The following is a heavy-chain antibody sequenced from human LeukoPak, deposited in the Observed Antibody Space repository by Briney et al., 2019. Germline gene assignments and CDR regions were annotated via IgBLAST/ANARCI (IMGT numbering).Heavy chain of an antibody. J-gene: IGHJ4*02. CDR1: GFTFSASG. CDR3: AKDMRGVVLVPRAYYFDS. CDR2: ISGSDGAT. D-gene: IGHD2-8*02. V-gene: IGHV3-23*01. Sequence: HPGGSLRLSCVGPGFTFSASGMSWVRQAPGKGLESVSPISGSDGATSYADSVKGRFTISRDNSKNTLYLQMNSLRAEDTAVYYCAKDMRGVVLVPRAYYFDSWGQGTLVTVSP.